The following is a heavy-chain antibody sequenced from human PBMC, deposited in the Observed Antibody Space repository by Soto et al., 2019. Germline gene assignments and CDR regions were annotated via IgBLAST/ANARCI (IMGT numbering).Heavy chain of an antibody. V-gene: IGHV1-8*01. CDR1: GYTFTRYD. CDR3: ARGHPRSFDP. Sequence: ASVKVSCKASGYTFTRYDINWERQATGQGLEWMGWMNANSGNTGYVQKFQGRVTMTRNTSIRAVYMELSSLRSVATAVYYCARGHPRSFDPFRQQTLVAFSS. J-gene: IGHJ5*02. D-gene: IGHD6-13*01. CDR2: MNANSGNT.